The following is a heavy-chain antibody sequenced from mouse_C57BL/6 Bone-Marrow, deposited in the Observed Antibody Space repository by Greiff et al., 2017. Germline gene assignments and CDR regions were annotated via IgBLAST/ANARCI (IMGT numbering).Heavy chain of an antibody. CDR2: IDPSDSYT. V-gene: IGHV1-50*01. J-gene: IGHJ2*01. D-gene: IGHD1-3*01. Sequence: VQLQQPGAELVKPGASVKLSCKASGYTFTSYWMQWVKQRPGQGLEWIGEIDPSDSYTNYNQKFKGKATLTVDTSSSTAYMQLSSLTSKDSAVYYWARFGLRSDYWGQGTTLTVSS. CDR1: GYTFTSYW. CDR3: ARFGLRSDY.